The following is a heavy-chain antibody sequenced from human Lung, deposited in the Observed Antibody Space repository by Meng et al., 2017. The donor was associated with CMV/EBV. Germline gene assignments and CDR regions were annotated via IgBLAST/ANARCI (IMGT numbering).Heavy chain of an antibody. CDR1: GGSFSGYY. V-gene: IGHV4-34*01. J-gene: IGHJ5*02. Sequence: GSLRLXCAVYGGSFSGYYWSWIRQPPGKGLEWIGEINHSGSTNYNPSLKSRVTISVDTSKNQFSLKLSSVTAADTAVYHCARGRVTGTTGGWFDPWGQGTLVXVSS. D-gene: IGHD1-7*01. CDR2: INHSGST. CDR3: ARGRVTGTTGGWFDP.